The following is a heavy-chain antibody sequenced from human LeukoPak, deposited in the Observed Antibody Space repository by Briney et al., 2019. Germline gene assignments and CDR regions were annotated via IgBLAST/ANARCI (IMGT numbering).Heavy chain of an antibody. V-gene: IGHV4-39*01. Sequence: SETLSLTCTVSGGSISSSSYYWGWIRQPPGKGLEWIGSIYYSGSTYYNPSLKSRVTISVDTSKNQFSLKLSSVTAADTAVYYCQRQQLSHDAFDIWGQGTMVTVSS. D-gene: IGHD6-13*01. CDR2: IYYSGST. CDR1: GGSISSSSYY. CDR3: QRQQLSHDAFDI. J-gene: IGHJ3*02.